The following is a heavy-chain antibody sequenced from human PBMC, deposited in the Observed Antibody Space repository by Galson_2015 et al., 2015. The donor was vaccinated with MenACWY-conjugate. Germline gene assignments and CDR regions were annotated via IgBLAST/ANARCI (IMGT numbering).Heavy chain of an antibody. D-gene: IGHD6-13*01. CDR3: ARDPIGRHDSSSWFWTD. J-gene: IGHJ4*02. CDR2: ISTYNGNA. CDR1: GYTFTNFG. Sequence: SVKVSCKAAGYTFTNFGITWVRKAPGQGLEWMGWISTYNGNANYAQKVRDRVMMTTDTSTNTVHMELKSLTSDDTAVYFCARDPIGRHDSSSWFWTDWGQGTPVTVSS. V-gene: IGHV1-18*01.